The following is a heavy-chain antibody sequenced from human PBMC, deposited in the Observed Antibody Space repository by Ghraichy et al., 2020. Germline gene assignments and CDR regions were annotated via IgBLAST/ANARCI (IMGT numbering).Heavy chain of an antibody. J-gene: IGHJ3*02. CDR2: ISSSSYI. V-gene: IGHV3-21*01. D-gene: IGHD6-13*01. CDR1: GFTFSSYS. CDR3: ARVRIAAGLDAFDI. Sequence: GGSLRLSCAASGFTFSSYSMNWVRQAPGKGLEWVSSISSSSYIYYADSVKGRFTISRDNAKNSLYLQMNSLRAEDTAVYYCARVRIAAGLDAFDIWGQGTMVTVSS.